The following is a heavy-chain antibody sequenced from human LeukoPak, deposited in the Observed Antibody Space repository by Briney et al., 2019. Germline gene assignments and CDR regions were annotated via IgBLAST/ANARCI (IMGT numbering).Heavy chain of an antibody. V-gene: IGHV4-59*01. Sequence: SETLSLTCTVSGGSISSYYWSWIRQPPGKGLEWIGYIYYSGSTNYNPSLKSRVTIPVDTSKNQFSLKLSSVTAADTAVYYCARQYYYDSSGYLDAFDIWGQGTMVTVSS. J-gene: IGHJ3*02. CDR2: IYYSGST. D-gene: IGHD3-22*01. CDR1: GGSISSYY. CDR3: ARQYYYDSSGYLDAFDI.